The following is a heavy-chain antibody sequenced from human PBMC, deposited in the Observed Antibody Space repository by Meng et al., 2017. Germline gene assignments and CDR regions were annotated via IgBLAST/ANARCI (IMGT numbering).Heavy chain of an antibody. V-gene: IGHV4-39*07. J-gene: IGHJ5*02. Sequence: LQLAHSGPGLGKPSATLSLSCTVSGGSISSSSYYWVWNRQAPGHELKWIGIIFYSGSTYYNPSLKSRITISVDTSKNQFSLKLSSVTAADTVVYYCARVGYYYGDWFDPWGQGTLVTVSS. CDR2: IFYSGST. D-gene: IGHD2/OR15-2a*01. CDR3: ARVGYYYGDWFDP. CDR1: GGSISSSSYY.